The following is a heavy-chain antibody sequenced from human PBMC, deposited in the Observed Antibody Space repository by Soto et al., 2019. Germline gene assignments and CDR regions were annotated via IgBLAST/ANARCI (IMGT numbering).Heavy chain of an antibody. Sequence: GASVKVSCKASGYTFTSYYMHWVRQAPGQGLEWMGIINPSGGSTSYAQKFQGRVTMTRDTSTSTVYMELSSLRSEDTAVYYCARGRITMIVVVISSNYYYGMDVWGQGTTVTVSS. D-gene: IGHD3-22*01. J-gene: IGHJ6*02. CDR1: GYTFTSYY. V-gene: IGHV1-46*01. CDR2: INPSGGST. CDR3: ARGRITMIVVVISSNYYYGMDV.